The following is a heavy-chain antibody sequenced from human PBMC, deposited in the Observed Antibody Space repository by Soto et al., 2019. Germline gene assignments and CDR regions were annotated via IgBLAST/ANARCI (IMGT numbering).Heavy chain of an antibody. CDR3: ANGDSSGYEYFQH. V-gene: IGHV3-30*18. J-gene: IGHJ1*01. CDR2: ISFDGSNK. Sequence: HVQLVESGGGVVQPGRSLRLSCAASGFTFSSHGMHWVRQAPGKGLEWVAFISFDGSNKHYADSVEGRFTISRDNSKNTLYVQMNSLRPDDTAVYYCANGDSSGYEYFQHWGQGTLVTVSS. D-gene: IGHD3-22*01. CDR1: GFTFSSHG.